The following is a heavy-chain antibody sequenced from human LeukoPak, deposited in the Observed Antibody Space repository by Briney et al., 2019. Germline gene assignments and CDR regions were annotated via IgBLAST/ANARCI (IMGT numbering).Heavy chain of an antibody. Sequence: GGSLRLSCAASRFTFSSYAMHWVRQAPGKGLEWVAVISYDGSNKYYADSVKGRFTISRDNSKNTLYLQMNSLRAEDTAVYYCARAGSYDSSGYPYPVDYWGQGTLVTVSS. CDR3: ARAGSYDSSGYPYPVDY. CDR2: ISYDGSNK. CDR1: RFTFSSYA. D-gene: IGHD3-22*01. V-gene: IGHV3-30-3*01. J-gene: IGHJ4*02.